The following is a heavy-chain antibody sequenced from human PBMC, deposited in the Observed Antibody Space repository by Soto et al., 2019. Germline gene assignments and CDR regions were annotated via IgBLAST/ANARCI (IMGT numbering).Heavy chain of an antibody. Sequence: QVQLGQSVAEVKKPRASVKCSCKASGYTFTSYGISWVRQAPGQGREWMGWISAYNGNTNYEQKLQGRVTMTTDTATSRAYKEPRSLRSDDTAVYYCARDCGITIFGVVKNAFDIWGEGTMVTVSS. CDR1: GYTFTSYG. J-gene: IGHJ3*02. D-gene: IGHD3-3*01. V-gene: IGHV1-18*01. CDR2: ISAYNGNT. CDR3: ARDCGITIFGVVKNAFDI.